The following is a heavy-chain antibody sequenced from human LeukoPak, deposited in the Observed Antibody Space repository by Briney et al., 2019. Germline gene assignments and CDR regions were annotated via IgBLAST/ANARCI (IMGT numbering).Heavy chain of an antibody. D-gene: IGHD2-2*01. V-gene: IGHV3-7*01. J-gene: IGHJ6*02. CDR1: GFTFSSYW. CDR3: ASWGPAAPGGGWYYYGMDV. Sequence: GGSLRLSCAASGFTFSSYWMTWVRQAQGKGLEWVANIKQDGSEKYYVDSVKGRFTISRDNAKKSMYLQMNSLRAEDTAVYYCASWGPAAPGGGWYYYGMDVWGQGTTVTVSS. CDR2: IKQDGSEK.